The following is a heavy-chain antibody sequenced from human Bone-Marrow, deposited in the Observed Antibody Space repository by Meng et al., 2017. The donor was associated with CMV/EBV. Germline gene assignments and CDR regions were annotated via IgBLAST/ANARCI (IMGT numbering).Heavy chain of an antibody. D-gene: IGHD5-12*01. CDR3: ARPIVATFSAVLS. CDR1: GGSISSSSYY. Sequence: SETLSLTCTVSGGSISSSSYYWGWIRQPPGKGLEWIGSIYYSGSTYYNPSLKSRVTISVDTSKNQFSLKLSSVTAADTAVYYSARPIVATFSAVLSWGQGTLVTVSS. V-gene: IGHV4-39*01. J-gene: IGHJ5*02. CDR2: IYYSGST.